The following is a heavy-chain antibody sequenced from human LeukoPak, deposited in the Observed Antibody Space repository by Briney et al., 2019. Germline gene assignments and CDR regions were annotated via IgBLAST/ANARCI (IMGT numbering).Heavy chain of an antibody. Sequence: ASVKVSCKASGYTFTSYGTSWVRQAPGQGLEWMGWINPNSGGTNYAQKFQGRVTMTRDTSISTAYMELSRLRSDDTAVYYCARGTTGTTSEPDYYGMDVWGQGTTVTVSS. D-gene: IGHD1-1*01. CDR3: ARGTTGTTSEPDYYGMDV. V-gene: IGHV1-2*02. J-gene: IGHJ6*02. CDR1: GYTFTSYG. CDR2: INPNSGGT.